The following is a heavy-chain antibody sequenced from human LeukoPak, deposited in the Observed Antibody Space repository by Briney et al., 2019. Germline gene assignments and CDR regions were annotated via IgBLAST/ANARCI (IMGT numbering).Heavy chain of an antibody. Sequence: ASVKVSCKASGYTFTSYGISWVRQAPGQGLEWMGCISAYNGNTNYAQKLQGRVTMTTDTSTSTAYMELRSLRSDDTAVYYCARGPRGQNSSGWYVYWGQGTLVTVSS. J-gene: IGHJ4*02. V-gene: IGHV1-18*01. CDR2: ISAYNGNT. D-gene: IGHD6-19*01. CDR1: GYTFTSYG. CDR3: ARGPRGQNSSGWYVY.